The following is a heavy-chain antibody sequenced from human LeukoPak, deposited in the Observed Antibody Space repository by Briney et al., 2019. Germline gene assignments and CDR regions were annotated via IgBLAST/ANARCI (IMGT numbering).Heavy chain of an antibody. CDR1: GFTFSNYA. V-gene: IGHV3-30*04. J-gene: IGHJ3*02. CDR2: ISYDGSNK. D-gene: IGHD6-6*01. Sequence: GGSLRLSCAASGFTFSNYAMYWVRQTPGKGLQWVALISYDGSNKYSADSVKGRFTISRDNSRNTLYLQMNSLRAEDTAVYYCARVEYSSSFDAFDIWGQGKMVTVSS. CDR3: ARVEYSSSFDAFDI.